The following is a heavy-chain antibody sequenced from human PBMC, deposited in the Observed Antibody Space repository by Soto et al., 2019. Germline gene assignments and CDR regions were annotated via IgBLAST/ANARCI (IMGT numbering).Heavy chain of an antibody. J-gene: IGHJ4*02. CDR3: ARGSYSSSWYAVFDY. D-gene: IGHD6-13*01. CDR1: GGTFSSYA. V-gene: IGHV1-69*13. CDR2: IIPVFGTA. Sequence: ASVKVSCKASGGTFSSYAISWVRQAPGRGLEWMGGIIPVFGTANYAQKFQGRVTITADESTSTAYMELSSLRSEDTAVYYCARGSYSSSWYAVFDYWGQGTLVTVSS.